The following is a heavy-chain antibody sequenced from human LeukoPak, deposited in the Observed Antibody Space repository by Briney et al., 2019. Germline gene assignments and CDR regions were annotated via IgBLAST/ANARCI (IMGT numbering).Heavy chain of an antibody. CDR1: GFTFSSYA. J-gene: IGHJ4*02. D-gene: IGHD3-3*01. CDR3: ARKDFWSGYYAY. Sequence: GSLRLSCAASGFTFSSYAMSWIRQPAGKGLEWIGRIYTSGSTNYNPSLKSRVTMSVDTSKNQFSLKLSSVTAADTAVYYCARKDFWSGYYAYWGQGTLVTVSS. CDR2: IYTSGST. V-gene: IGHV4-4*07.